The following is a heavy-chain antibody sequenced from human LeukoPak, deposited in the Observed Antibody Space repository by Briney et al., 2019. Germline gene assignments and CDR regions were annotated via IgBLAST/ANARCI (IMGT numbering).Heavy chain of an antibody. CDR1: GGSISSYY. V-gene: IGHV4-4*08. J-gene: IGHJ4*02. CDR2: MSTSGST. Sequence: SETLSLTCTVSGGSISSYYWSWIRQPPGKGLEWIGRMSTSGSTSYNPSLKSRVTISVDTSKNQFSLNLNSVTAADTAIYYCARHQYQLSALDYWGQGTLVTVSS. D-gene: IGHD2-2*01. CDR3: ARHQYQLSALDY.